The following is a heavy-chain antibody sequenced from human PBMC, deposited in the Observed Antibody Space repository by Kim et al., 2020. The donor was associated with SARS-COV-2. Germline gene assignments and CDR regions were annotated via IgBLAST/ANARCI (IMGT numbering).Heavy chain of an antibody. J-gene: IGHJ6*02. CDR3: ARDRPLLRYFDWSYYYGMDV. Sequence: GRFTISRDNSKNTLDLQMSSLRAEDTAVYYCARDRPLLRYFDWSYYYGMDVWGQGTTVTVSS. V-gene: IGHV3-30*15. D-gene: IGHD3-9*01.